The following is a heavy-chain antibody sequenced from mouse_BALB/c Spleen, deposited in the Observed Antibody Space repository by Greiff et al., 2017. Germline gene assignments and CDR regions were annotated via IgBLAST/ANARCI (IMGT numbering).Heavy chain of an antibody. V-gene: IGHV2-6-7*01. CDR1: GFSLTGYG. CDR2: IWGDGST. CDR3: ARDPITDGWYFDV. J-gene: IGHJ1*01. D-gene: IGHD1-2*01. Sequence: QVQLKQSGPGLVAPSQSLSITCTVSGFSLTGYGVNWVRQPPGKGLEWLGMIWGDGSTDYNSALKSRLSISKDNSKSQVFLKMNSLQTDDTARYYCARDPITDGWYFDVWGAGTTVTVSS.